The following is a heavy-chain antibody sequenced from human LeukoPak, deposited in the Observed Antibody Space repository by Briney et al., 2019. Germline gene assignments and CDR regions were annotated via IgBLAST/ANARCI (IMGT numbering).Heavy chain of an antibody. J-gene: IGHJ2*01. Sequence: GGSLRLSCAASGIIFSNYAMHWVRQGPGKGLECISTISSDGGSTYYANSVKGRFTISRDNSKNTLYLQMGSLRAEDMAVYYCARGRQGARTRYFDLWGRGTRVTV. D-gene: IGHD1-26*01. CDR2: ISSDGGST. CDR3: ARGRQGARTRYFDL. CDR1: GIIFSNYA. V-gene: IGHV3-64*01.